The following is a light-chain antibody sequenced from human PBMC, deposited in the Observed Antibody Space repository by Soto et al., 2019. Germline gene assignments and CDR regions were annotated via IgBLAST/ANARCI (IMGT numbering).Light chain of an antibody. CDR3: QGRANWPPWT. Sequence: EIVLTQSPATLYVSPGEGGSLSCWASQSVSSNVGWYQQKPGKAPTLLISDASTRATGIQARFSGSGYGTDFTVNISSLEHEDFAVYYCQGRANWPPWTFGQGTKVDI. CDR2: DAS. CDR1: QSVSSN. J-gene: IGKJ1*01. V-gene: IGKV3-11*01.